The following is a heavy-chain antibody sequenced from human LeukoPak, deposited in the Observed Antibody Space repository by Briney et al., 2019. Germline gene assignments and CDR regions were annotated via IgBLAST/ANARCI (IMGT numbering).Heavy chain of an antibody. J-gene: IGHJ6*03. CDR3: ARISSSWYFEYYYYYMDV. Sequence: GASVKVSCKASGYTFTSYAMNWVRQAPGQGLEWMGWINTNTGNPTYAQGFTGRFVFSLDTSVSTAYLQISSLKAEDTAVYYCARISSSWYFEYYYYYMDVWGKGTTVTISS. V-gene: IGHV7-4-1*02. CDR1: GYTFTSYA. D-gene: IGHD6-13*01. CDR2: INTNTGNP.